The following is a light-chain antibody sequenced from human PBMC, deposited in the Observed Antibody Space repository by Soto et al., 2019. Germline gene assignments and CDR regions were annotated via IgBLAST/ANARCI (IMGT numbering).Light chain of an antibody. V-gene: IGLV2-11*01. CDR2: DVS. CDR1: SSDVGGYNY. J-gene: IGLJ2*01. CDR3: CSYAGSYTLGV. Sequence: QSVLTQPRSVSGSPGQSVTIPCTGTSSDVGGYNYVSWYQQHPGKAPKLMIYDVSKRPSGVPDRFSGSKSGNTASLTISGLQAEDEADYYCCSYAGSYTLGVFGGGTKLTVL.